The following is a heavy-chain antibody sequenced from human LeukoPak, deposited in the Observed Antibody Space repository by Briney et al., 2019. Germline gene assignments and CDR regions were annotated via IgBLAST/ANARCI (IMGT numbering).Heavy chain of an antibody. D-gene: IGHD3-10*01. V-gene: IGHV4-34*01. J-gene: IGHJ4*02. CDR3: ARGSRYYGSGSYPIKRRCYFDY. CDR2: INHSGST. Sequence: PSETLSLTCAVYGGSFSGYYWSWIRQPPGKGLEWIGEINHSGSTNYNPSLKSRVTISVDTSKNQFTLNLSSVTAADTAVYYCARGSRYYGSGSYPIKRRCYFDYWGQGTLVTVSS. CDR1: GGSFSGYY.